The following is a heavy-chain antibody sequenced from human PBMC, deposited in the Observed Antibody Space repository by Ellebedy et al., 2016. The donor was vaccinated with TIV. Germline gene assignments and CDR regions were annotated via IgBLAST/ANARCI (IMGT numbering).Heavy chain of an antibody. V-gene: IGHV1-69*04. J-gene: IGHJ6*02. Sequence: AASVKVSCKASGYTFTSYGISWVRQAPGQGLEWMGRIIPILGIANYAQKFQGRVTITADKSTSTAYMELSSLRSEDTAVYYCASENCSSTSCRSPYYYYGMDVWGQGTTVTVSS. CDR3: ASENCSSTSCRSPYYYYGMDV. D-gene: IGHD2-2*01. CDR2: IIPILGIA. CDR1: GYTFTSYG.